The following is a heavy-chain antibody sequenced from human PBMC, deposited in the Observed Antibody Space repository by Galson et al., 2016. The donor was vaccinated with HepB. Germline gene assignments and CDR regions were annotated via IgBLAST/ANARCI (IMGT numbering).Heavy chain of an antibody. J-gene: IGHJ6*02. CDR3: AREYYGMAV. Sequence: CAISGDSVSSDSAAWNWIRQSPSRGLEWLGRTYYRSKWDNEYAVSVRSRMTINPDTSKNHFSLQLNSVTPEDPAVYYCAREYYGMAVWGQGTTVTVSS. V-gene: IGHV6-1*01. CDR2: TYYRSKWDN. CDR1: GDSVSSDSAA.